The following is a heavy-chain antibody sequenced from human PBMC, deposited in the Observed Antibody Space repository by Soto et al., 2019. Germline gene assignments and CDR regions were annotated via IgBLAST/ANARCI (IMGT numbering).Heavy chain of an antibody. CDR2: IYHSGST. J-gene: IGHJ5*02. Sequence: SETLSLTCAVSGGSISSGGYSWSWIRQPPGKGLEWIGYIYHSGSTYYNPSLKSRVTISVDRSKNQFSLKLSSVTAADTAVYYCARGYLGYDSSGYYPNWFDPWGQGTLVTVPQ. V-gene: IGHV4-30-2*01. CDR1: GGSISSGGYS. D-gene: IGHD3-22*01. CDR3: ARGYLGYDSSGYYPNWFDP.